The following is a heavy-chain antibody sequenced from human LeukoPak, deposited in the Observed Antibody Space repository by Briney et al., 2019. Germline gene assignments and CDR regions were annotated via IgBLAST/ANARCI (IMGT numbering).Heavy chain of an antibody. CDR2: IYTSGST. CDR1: GGSIISYY. V-gene: IGHV4-4*07. J-gene: IGHJ4*02. CDR3: ARVDWLYCYFDY. D-gene: IGHD3-9*01. Sequence: SETLSLTCSVSGGSIISYYWSWIRQPAGKGLEWIGRIYTSGSTNYNPSLKSRVTISVDTSKNQFSLKLSSVTAADTAVYYCARVDWLYCYFDYWGQGTLVTVSS.